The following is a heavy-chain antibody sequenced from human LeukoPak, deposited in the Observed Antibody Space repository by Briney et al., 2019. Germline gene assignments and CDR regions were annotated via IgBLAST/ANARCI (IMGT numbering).Heavy chain of an antibody. CDR2: ISSSSYI. CDR3: ARDQYDRSDSHWFDP. V-gene: IGHV3-21*01. CDR1: GFTFSSYS. D-gene: IGHD3-22*01. J-gene: IGHJ5*02. Sequence: GGSLRLSCAASGFTFSSYSMNWVRQAPGKGLEWVSSISSSSYIYYADSVKGRFTISRDNAKNSLYLQMNSLRAEDTAVYYCARDQYDRSDSHWFDPWGQGTLVTVSS.